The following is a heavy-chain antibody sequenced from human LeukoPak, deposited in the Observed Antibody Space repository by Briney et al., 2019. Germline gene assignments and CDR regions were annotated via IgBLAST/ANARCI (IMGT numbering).Heavy chain of an antibody. D-gene: IGHD6-13*01. Sequence: PSETLSLTCTISGGSISTYYWSWIRQPAGKGLEWIGRIYTSGSTNCNPSLKSRVTISVDKSKKQFSLKLSSVTAADTGVYYCARSIAVGGPQFAYYYYMDVWGKGTTVTVPS. J-gene: IGHJ6*03. V-gene: IGHV4-4*07. CDR3: ARSIAVGGPQFAYYYYMDV. CDR2: IYTSGST. CDR1: GGSISTYY.